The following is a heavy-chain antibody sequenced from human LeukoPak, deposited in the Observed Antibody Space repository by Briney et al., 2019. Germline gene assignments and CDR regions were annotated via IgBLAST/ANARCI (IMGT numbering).Heavy chain of an antibody. CDR1: GFTFSSYG. J-gene: IGHJ4*02. CDR2: ICYDGSNK. CDR3: GRHKRSLQSGGFDY. V-gene: IGHV3-33*01. D-gene: IGHD4-11*01. Sequence: GGSLTLSCAASGFTFSSYGMHWVRQAPGKGLEWVADICYDGSNKYYADSEKRRFDISRDNSKITLYLEMNSLRAEDTAVYYCGRHKRSLQSGGFDYWRQATLVSVCS.